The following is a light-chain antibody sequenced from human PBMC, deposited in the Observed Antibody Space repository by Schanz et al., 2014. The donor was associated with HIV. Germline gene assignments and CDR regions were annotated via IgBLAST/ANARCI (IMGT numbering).Light chain of an antibody. CDR3: SSYTSSNTWL. J-gene: IGLJ3*02. CDR1: SIDVGGYDY. Sequence: QSALTQPASLSGSPGQSITISCTGTSIDVGGYDYVSWYQKHPDKAPRLIIYDVSNRPSGVSSRFSGSKSGNTASLTISGLQAEDEADYYCSSYTSSNTWLFGGGTKLTVL. V-gene: IGLV2-14*03. CDR2: DVS.